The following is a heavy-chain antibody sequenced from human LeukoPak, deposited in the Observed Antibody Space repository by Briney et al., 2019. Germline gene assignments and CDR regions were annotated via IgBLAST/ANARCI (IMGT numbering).Heavy chain of an antibody. Sequence: EASVKVSCKASGGTFSSYAISWVRQAPGQGLEWMGGIIPIFGTANYAQKFQGRVTITADESTSTAYMELSSLRSEDTAVYYCATTKTMVRGVTTFDYWGQGTLVTVSS. V-gene: IGHV1-69*13. CDR2: IIPIFGTA. J-gene: IGHJ4*02. CDR3: ATTKTMVRGVTTFDY. CDR1: GGTFSSYA. D-gene: IGHD3-10*01.